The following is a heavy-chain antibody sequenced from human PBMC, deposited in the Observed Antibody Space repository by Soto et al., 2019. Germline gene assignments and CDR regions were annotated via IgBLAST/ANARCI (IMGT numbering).Heavy chain of an antibody. J-gene: IGHJ6*03. D-gene: IGHD2-15*01. CDR3: ARAPNIVVVVAATRHYYMDV. CDR2: INHSGST. CDR1: GGSFSGYY. V-gene: IGHV4-34*01. Sequence: SETLSLTCAVYGGSFSGYYWSWIRQPPWKGLEWIGEINHSGSTNYNPSLKSRVTISVDTSKNQFSLKLSSVTAADTAVYYCARAPNIVVVVAATRHYYMDVWGKGTTVTVSS.